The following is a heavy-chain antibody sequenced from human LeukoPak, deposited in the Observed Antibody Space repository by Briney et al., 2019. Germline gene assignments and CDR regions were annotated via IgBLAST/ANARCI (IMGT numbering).Heavy chain of an antibody. CDR1: GFTFSSSW. V-gene: IGHV3-7*05. CDR2: IKQDGSEL. Sequence: GGSLRLSCAASGFTFSSSWMSWVRQSPGRGLEWVANIKQDGSELSYVDSVKGRFTISRDNAKNSLYLQMNSLRAEDTAVYYCARDDWGFDYWGQETLVSVSS. CDR3: ARDDWGFDY. D-gene: IGHD3-9*01. J-gene: IGHJ4*02.